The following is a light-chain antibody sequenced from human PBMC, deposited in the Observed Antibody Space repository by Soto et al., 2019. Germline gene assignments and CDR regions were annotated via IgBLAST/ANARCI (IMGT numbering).Light chain of an antibody. CDR1: QSISSY. J-gene: IGKJ5*01. Sequence: DIQMTQSPSSLSASVGDRVTITCRASQSISSYLNWYQQKPGKAPKLLIYAASSLQSGVPSRFSGSGSGTDFTLTISRLEPEDFAVYYCQHYDGSPITFGHGTRLEI. CDR2: AAS. CDR3: QHYDGSPIT. V-gene: IGKV1-39*01.